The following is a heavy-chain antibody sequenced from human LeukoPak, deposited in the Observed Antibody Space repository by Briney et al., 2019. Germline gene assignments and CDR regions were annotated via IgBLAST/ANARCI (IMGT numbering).Heavy chain of an antibody. D-gene: IGHD6-13*01. J-gene: IGHJ4*02. Sequence: SETLSLTCTVSGGSISNFYWSWSRQPARQALEWIGRIYTSGSTNYNPSLKSRVTMSVDTSKNQFSLKLSSVTAADTAVYYCARETTGAGTARPFDYWGQGTLVTVSS. CDR3: ARETTGAGTARPFDY. CDR1: GGSISNFY. CDR2: IYTSGST. V-gene: IGHV4-4*07.